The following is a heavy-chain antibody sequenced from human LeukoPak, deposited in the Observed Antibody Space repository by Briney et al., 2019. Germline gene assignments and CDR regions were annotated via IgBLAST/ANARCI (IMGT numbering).Heavy chain of an antibody. Sequence: PGGSLRLSCAASGFTFSSYAMYWVRQAPGKGLEWVAVISYDGSNKYYADSVKGRFTISRDNSKNTLYLQMNSLRAEDTAVYYCARARAYCGGDCYYDFDYWGQGTLVTVSS. V-gene: IGHV3-30-3*01. J-gene: IGHJ4*02. CDR3: ARARAYCGGDCYYDFDY. CDR1: GFTFSSYA. CDR2: ISYDGSNK. D-gene: IGHD2-21*02.